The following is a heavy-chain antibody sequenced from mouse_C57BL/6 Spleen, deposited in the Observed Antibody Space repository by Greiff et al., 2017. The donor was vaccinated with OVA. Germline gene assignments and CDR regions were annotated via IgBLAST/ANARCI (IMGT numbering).Heavy chain of an antibody. D-gene: IGHD2-3*01. J-gene: IGHJ2*01. CDR1: GFTFSSYT. Sequence: EVQLVESGGGLVKPGGSLKLSCAASGFTFSSYTMSWVRQTPEKRLEWVATISGGGGNTYYPDSVKGRFTISRDNAKTTLYLQMSSLRSEDTALYNCVRQAGYYPFDYWGQGTPLTVSP. CDR2: ISGGGGNT. V-gene: IGHV5-9*01. CDR3: VRQAGYYPFDY.